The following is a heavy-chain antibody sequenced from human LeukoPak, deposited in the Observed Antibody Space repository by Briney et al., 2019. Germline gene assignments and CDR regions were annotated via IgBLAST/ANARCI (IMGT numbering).Heavy chain of an antibody. CDR3: AKVMGHYYDSSGYYYAKTFDY. J-gene: IGHJ4*02. CDR1: GFTFSSYA. V-gene: IGHV3-23*01. D-gene: IGHD3-22*01. CDR2: ISGSGGST. Sequence: GGSLRLSCAASGFTFSSYAMSWVRQAPGKGLEWVSAISGSGGSTYYADSVKGRFTISRDNSKNTLYLQMNRLRAEDTAVYYCAKVMGHYYDSSGYYYAKTFDYWGQGTLVTVSS.